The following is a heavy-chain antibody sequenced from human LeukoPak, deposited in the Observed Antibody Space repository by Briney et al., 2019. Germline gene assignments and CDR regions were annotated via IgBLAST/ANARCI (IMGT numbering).Heavy chain of an antibody. D-gene: IGHD6-25*01. CDR3: ARRITASGKHYFDH. Sequence: GGSLRLSCAASGFTFSTYSVNWVRQAPGKGLEWVSYISSSSSTIYYADSVQGRFTISRDNAKNSLYLQMNSLRAEDTAVYYCARRITASGKHYFDHWGRGTLVTVSS. CDR1: GFTFSTYS. CDR2: ISSSSSTI. J-gene: IGHJ4*02. V-gene: IGHV3-48*01.